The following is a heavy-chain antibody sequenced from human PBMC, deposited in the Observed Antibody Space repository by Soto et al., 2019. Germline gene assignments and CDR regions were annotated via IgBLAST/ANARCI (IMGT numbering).Heavy chain of an antibody. CDR3: ARVRGGGREYFFDY. V-gene: IGHV1-46*01. Sequence: SGKVCCKASGYTFTRYNVHWVRQAPVQGLEWMAIINPSGGTTYYVQKFEGRVTLTTDTSTSTVYMELSSLRSDDTAVYYCARVRGGGREYFFDYWGQGTLVTVYS. CDR1: GYTFTRYN. D-gene: IGHD2-15*01. J-gene: IGHJ4*02. CDR2: INPSGGTT.